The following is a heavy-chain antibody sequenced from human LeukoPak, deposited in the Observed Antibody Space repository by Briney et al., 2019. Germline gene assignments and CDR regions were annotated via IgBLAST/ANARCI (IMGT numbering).Heavy chain of an antibody. V-gene: IGHV3-21*01. Sequence: GGSLRLSCAASGFTFSTFTMDWVRQAPGQGLEWVASLSPTGNYIYHADSVKGRFTISRDNAKNSLHLQMNSLRAEDTAVYYCARGLMGKQDFDYWGQGTLVTVSS. CDR3: ARGLMGKQDFDY. CDR1: GFTFSTFT. J-gene: IGHJ4*02. CDR2: LSPTGNYI. D-gene: IGHD2-8*01.